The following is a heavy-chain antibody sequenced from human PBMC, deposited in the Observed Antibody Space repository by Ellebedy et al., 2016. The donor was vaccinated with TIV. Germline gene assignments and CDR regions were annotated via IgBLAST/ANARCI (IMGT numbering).Heavy chain of an antibody. Sequence: SETLSLTCAVYGGSFSGYYWSWIRQPPGKGLEWIGEINHSGSTNYNPSLKSRVTVSVDTSKNQFSLKLSSVTAADTAVYYCVSGYYYPDYFDYWGRGTLVTVSS. CDR3: VSGYYYPDYFDY. J-gene: IGHJ4*02. D-gene: IGHD3-10*01. CDR1: GGSFSGYY. CDR2: INHSGST. V-gene: IGHV4-34*01.